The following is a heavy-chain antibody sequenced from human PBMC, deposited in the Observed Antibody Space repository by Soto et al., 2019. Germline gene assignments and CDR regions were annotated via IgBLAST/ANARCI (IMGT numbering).Heavy chain of an antibody. CDR1: GFTFDDYT. D-gene: IGHD3-16*01. V-gene: IGHV3-43*01. J-gene: IGHJ6*01. CDR3: AKEGGGQHYYYYYYGMDV. CDR2: ISWDGGST. Sequence: HPGGSLRLSCAASGFTFDDYTMHWVRQAPGKGLEWVSLISWDGGSTYYADSVKGRFTISRDNSKNSLYLQMNSLRTEDTAFYYCAKEGGGQHYYYYYYGMDVWGQRTTVTVPP.